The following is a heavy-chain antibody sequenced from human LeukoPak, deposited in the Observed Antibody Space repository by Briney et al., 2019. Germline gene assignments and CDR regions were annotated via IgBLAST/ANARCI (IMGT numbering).Heavy chain of an antibody. D-gene: IGHD3-22*01. CDR1: GFTFSSYS. V-gene: IGHV3-21*01. Sequence: GGSLRLSCAASGFTFSSYSMNWVRQAPGKGLEWVSSITGSSSYIYYADSLKGRFTISRDNAKNSLYLQMNSLRAEDTAVYYCARGAGYYDSSGYCDYWGQGTLVTVSS. J-gene: IGHJ4*02. CDR3: ARGAGYYDSSGYCDY. CDR2: ITGSSSYI.